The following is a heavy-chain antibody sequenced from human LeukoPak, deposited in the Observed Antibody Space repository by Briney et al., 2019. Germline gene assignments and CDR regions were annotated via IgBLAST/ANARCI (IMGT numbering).Heavy chain of an antibody. CDR2: ISGSGGST. Sequence: GGSLRLSCAASGFTFSSYAMSWVRQAPGKGLEWVSAISGSGGSTYYADSVKGRFTFSRDNSEKTLYLEMTSLRNEDTAVYYCAREATWGNWYFDLWGRGTLVTVSS. CDR1: GFTFSSYA. CDR3: AREATWGNWYFDL. V-gene: IGHV3-23*01. J-gene: IGHJ2*01. D-gene: IGHD3-16*01.